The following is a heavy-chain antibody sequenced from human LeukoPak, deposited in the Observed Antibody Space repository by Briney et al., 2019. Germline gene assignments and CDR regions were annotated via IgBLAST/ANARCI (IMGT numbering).Heavy chain of an antibody. V-gene: IGHV3-7*01. D-gene: IGHD2-8*02. Sequence: GGSLRLSCAASGFTFSSYSMNWVRQAPGKGLEWVANIKQDGSEKYYVDSVKGRFTISRDNAKNSLYLQMNSLRAEDTAVYYCARQESSLEVFDYWGQGTLVTVSS. CDR2: IKQDGSEK. CDR1: GFTFSSYS. J-gene: IGHJ4*02. CDR3: ARQESSLEVFDY.